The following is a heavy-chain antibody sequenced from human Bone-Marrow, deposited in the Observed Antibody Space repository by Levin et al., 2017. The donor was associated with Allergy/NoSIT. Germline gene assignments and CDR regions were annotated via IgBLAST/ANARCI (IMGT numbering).Heavy chain of an antibody. Sequence: GGSLRLSCAASEFTFGDYWMNWFRQAPGKGLEWVANIRQNGNEKHYVDSVTGRFTISRDNAKTSLYLQMNDLRAEDTAVYYCARFLYYYDTRNYGRDTLDLWGQGTMVTVSS. CDR1: EFTFGDYW. CDR3: ARFLYYYDTRNYGRDTLDL. CDR2: IRQNGNEK. J-gene: IGHJ3*01. D-gene: IGHD3-22*01. V-gene: IGHV3-7*01.